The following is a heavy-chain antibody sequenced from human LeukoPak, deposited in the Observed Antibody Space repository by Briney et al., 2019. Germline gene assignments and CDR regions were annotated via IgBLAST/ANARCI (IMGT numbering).Heavy chain of an antibody. CDR2: ISSGSTYM. CDR1: GFTFSSYT. V-gene: IGHV3-21*01. D-gene: IGHD1-26*01. CDR3: AIDSNIVGATYYFDY. Sequence: NPGGSLRLSCAASGFTFSSYTMNWVRQAPGRGLEWVSSISSGSTYMYYADSVKGRFTVSRDNAKNSLFLQMNSLRAEDTAVYYCAIDSNIVGATYYFDYWGQGTLVTVSS. J-gene: IGHJ4*02.